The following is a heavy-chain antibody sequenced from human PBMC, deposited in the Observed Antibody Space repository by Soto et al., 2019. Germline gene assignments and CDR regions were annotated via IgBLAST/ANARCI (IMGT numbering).Heavy chain of an antibody. CDR3: ARVYCSGGSCYHLDQ. Sequence: ASVKVSCKASGYTFTSYAMHWVRQAPGQRLEWMGWINAGNGNTKYSQKFQGRVTITRDTSASTAYMELSSLRSEDTAVYYCARVYCSGGSCYHLDQWGQGTPVTVSS. CDR2: INAGNGNT. V-gene: IGHV1-3*01. D-gene: IGHD2-15*01. J-gene: IGHJ4*02. CDR1: GYTFTSYA.